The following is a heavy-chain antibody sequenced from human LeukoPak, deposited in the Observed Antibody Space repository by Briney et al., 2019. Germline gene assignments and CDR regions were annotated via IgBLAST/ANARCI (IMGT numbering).Heavy chain of an antibody. CDR1: GYTFTNYD. V-gene: IGHV1-8*01. CDR3: ARGGYSGYDFGGVGLDP. CDR2: MNSNSGNT. D-gene: IGHD5-12*01. J-gene: IGHJ5*02. Sequence: ASVKVSCTASGYTFTNYDINWVRQAPGEGPEWMGWMNSNSGNTGYAQKFQGRVAMTRNTAISTAYMELSSLKSEDTAVYYCARGGYSGYDFGGVGLDPWGQGTLVTVSS.